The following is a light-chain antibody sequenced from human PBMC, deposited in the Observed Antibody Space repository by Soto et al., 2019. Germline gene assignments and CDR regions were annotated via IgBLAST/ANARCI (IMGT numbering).Light chain of an antibody. Sequence: QSVLTQPPSVSGAPGQRVTISCTGSSSNIGAGYDVHWYQELPGTAPKLLIYDNGNRPSGVPDRFSGSKSGTSASLAITGLQVEDEADYYCQSYDRLNGHVVLGGGTQLTVL. CDR3: QSYDRLNGHVV. V-gene: IGLV1-40*01. J-gene: IGLJ2*01. CDR2: DNG. CDR1: SSNIGAGYD.